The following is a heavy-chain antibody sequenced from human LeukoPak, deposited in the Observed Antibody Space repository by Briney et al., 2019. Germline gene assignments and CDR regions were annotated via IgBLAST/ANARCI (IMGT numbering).Heavy chain of an antibody. CDR2: IYYSGKT. J-gene: IGHJ4*02. CDR1: GGSISSDSYY. Sequence: PSETLSLTCTVSGGSISSDSYYGSWIRQPPGKGREWIGSIYYSGKTYYNPSLKGRVTISIDTSKTQFSLKLTSVTAADTAVYYCGRAPDCWRQGTLVTVSS. CDR3: GRAPDC. V-gene: IGHV4-39*01.